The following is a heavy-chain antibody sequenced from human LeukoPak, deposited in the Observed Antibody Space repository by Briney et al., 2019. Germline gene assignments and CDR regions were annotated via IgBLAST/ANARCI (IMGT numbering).Heavy chain of an antibody. CDR2: INPNTGGT. CDR3: AREGSDSSGYQDS. V-gene: IGHV1-2*02. CDR1: VYTFAGYY. D-gene: IGHD3-22*01. J-gene: IGHJ4*02. Sequence: ASVNVSFTASVYTFAGYYMHWVRQAPGQGLEWMGWINPNTGGTNYAQKFQGRVTMTRDTSINTAYMELSRLRSDDTAMYYCAREGSDSSGYQDSWGQGTLVTVSS.